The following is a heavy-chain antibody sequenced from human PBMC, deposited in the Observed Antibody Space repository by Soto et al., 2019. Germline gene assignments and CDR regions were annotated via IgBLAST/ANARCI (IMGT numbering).Heavy chain of an antibody. V-gene: IGHV3-7*01. J-gene: IGHJ4*02. CDR3: ARESEDLTSNFDY. CDR2: IDQDGSAT. CDR1: GFAFNRYF. Sequence: VQLVESGGGLVQPGGSLRLSCAASGFAFNRYFMTWVRQAPGKGLDWVATIDQDGSATYYVDSVKGRFTISRDNAKDFLYLEMNSLRAEDTAVYYCARESEDLTSNFDYWGQGTLVTVSS.